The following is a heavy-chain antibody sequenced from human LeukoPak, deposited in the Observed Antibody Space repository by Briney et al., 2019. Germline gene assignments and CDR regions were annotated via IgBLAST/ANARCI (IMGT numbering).Heavy chain of an antibody. J-gene: IGHJ4*02. Sequence: ASVKVSCKASGYTFTGYYMHWVRQAPGQGLEWMGWINPNSGGTNYAQKFQGRVTMTRDTSISTAYMELSRLRPDDTAVYYCARDIFLTAGGSTSEDWGQGTLVTVSS. D-gene: IGHD2-2*01. CDR3: ARDIFLTAGGSTSED. CDR1: GYTFTGYY. CDR2: INPNSGGT. V-gene: IGHV1-2*02.